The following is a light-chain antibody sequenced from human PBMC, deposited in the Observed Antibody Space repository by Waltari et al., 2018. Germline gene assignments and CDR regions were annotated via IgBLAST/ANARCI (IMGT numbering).Light chain of an antibody. CDR3: GSYTSSTTLA. V-gene: IGLV2-14*03. CDR1: SSDVGGYHY. J-gene: IGLJ1*01. CDR2: DVS. Sequence: QSALTQPASVSGSPGQSITISCPGTSSDVGGYHYFSWYQQHPGKAPKLVLYDVSNRPLEVSHRFSGSKSGNTASLTISGLQADDEAEYYCGSYTSSTTLAFGTGTKVTVL.